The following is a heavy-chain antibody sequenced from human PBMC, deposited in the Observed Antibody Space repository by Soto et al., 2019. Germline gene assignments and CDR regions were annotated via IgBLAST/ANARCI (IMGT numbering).Heavy chain of an antibody. D-gene: IGHD3-10*01. CDR3: AQEFHQETWGGIDY. J-gene: IGHJ4*02. Sequence: GGSLRLSCAASGFTFDDYAMHWVRQAPGKGLEWVSGISWNSGSIGYADSVKGRFTISRDNAKNSLYLQMNSLRAEDTALYYCAQEFHQETWGGIDYWGQGTLVTVSS. V-gene: IGHV3-9*01. CDR1: GFTFDDYA. CDR2: ISWNSGSI.